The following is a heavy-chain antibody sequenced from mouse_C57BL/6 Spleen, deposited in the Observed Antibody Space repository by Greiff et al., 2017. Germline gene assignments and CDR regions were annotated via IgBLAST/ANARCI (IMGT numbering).Heavy chain of an antibody. V-gene: IGHV1-72*01. CDR3: ARSRLYYYGLFDY. CDR2: IDPNSGGT. J-gene: IGHJ2*01. Sequence: VQLQQPGAELVKPGASVKLSCKASGYTFTSYWMHWVKQRPGLGLEWIGRIDPNSGGTKYNEKFKSKATLTVDKPSSTAYMQLSSLTSEDSAVYYCARSRLYYYGLFDYWGQGTTLTVSS. D-gene: IGHD1-1*01. CDR1: GYTFTSYW.